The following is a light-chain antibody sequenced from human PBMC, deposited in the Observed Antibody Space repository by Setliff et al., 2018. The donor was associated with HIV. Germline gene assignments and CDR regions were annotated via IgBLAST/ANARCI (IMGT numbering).Light chain of an antibody. Sequence: QSVLAQPASMSGSPGQSITISCTGTSSDVGGYSLVSWYQQHPGKAPKLIIYEVTNRASGVSNRFSGSKSGNTASLTTSGLQAEDEADYYCSSYAITNTLPFGTGTKVTVL. CDR3: SSYAITNTLP. CDR2: EVT. J-gene: IGLJ1*01. CDR1: SSDVGGYSL. V-gene: IGLV2-14*03.